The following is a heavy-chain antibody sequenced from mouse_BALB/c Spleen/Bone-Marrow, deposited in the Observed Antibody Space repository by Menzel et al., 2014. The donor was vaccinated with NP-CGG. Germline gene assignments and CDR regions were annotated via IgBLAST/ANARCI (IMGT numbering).Heavy chain of an antibody. CDR3: ARLNYYGSLDY. D-gene: IGHD1-1*01. CDR2: ILPGSGST. V-gene: IGHV1-9*01. Sequence: VQLQESGAELMKPGASVKISCKATGYTFSSYWIEWVKQRPGHGLEWIGEILPGSGSTIYNEKFKGKATFTADTSSNTAYMQLSSLTSEDSAVYYCARLNYYGSLDYWGQGTTLTVSS. CDR1: GYTFSSYW. J-gene: IGHJ2*01.